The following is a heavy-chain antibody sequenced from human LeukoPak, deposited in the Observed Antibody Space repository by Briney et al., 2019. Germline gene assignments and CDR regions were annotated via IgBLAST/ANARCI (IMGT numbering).Heavy chain of an antibody. D-gene: IGHD3-3*01. Sequence: GGSLRLSCAVSGFTFSSYAMSWARQAPGKGLEWVGRIKSKTDGGTTDYAAPVKGRFTISRDDSKNTLYLQMNSLKTEDTAVYYCTVFWSGYSRNDYWGQGTLVTVSS. CDR3: TVFWSGYSRNDY. CDR1: GFTFSSYA. J-gene: IGHJ4*02. CDR2: IKSKTDGGTT. V-gene: IGHV3-15*01.